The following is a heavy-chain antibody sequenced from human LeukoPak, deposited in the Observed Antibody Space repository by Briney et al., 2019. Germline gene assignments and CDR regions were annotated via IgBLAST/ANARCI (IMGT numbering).Heavy chain of an antibody. D-gene: IGHD6-13*01. Sequence: GESLRLSCADSGFSSYGMHWVRQAPGKGLEWVAVIWYDESNKYYADSVKGRFTISRDNSRNTLYLQMNSLRAEDTAVYYCARDGFSSSWYGRALDYWGQGTLVTVSS. CDR1: GFSSYG. V-gene: IGHV3-33*08. CDR3: ARDGFSSSWYGRALDY. CDR2: IWYDESNK. J-gene: IGHJ4*02.